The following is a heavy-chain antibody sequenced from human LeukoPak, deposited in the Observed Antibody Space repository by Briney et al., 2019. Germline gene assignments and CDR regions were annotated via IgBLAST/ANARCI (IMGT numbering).Heavy chain of an antibody. V-gene: IGHV4-61*02. CDR1: GDSITSGNCY. CDR3: ARTDLLTGYYYFDY. J-gene: IGHJ4*02. Sequence: SETLSLTCSVSGDSITSGNCYWSGIRQPAGGGLEWIGRIHTRGSTNYNPSLKSRVTMSLDTSKDHFSLKLSSVTAADTAVYYCARTDLLTGYYYFDYWGQGILVTVSS. CDR2: IHTRGST. D-gene: IGHD3-9*01.